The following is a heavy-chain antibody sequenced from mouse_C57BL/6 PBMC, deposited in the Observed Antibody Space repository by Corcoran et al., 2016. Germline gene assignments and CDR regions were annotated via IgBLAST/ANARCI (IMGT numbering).Heavy chain of an antibody. CDR2: IYTDTGEP. D-gene: IGHD2-5*01. J-gene: IGHJ1*03. V-gene: IGHV9-1*01. CDR3: VMGAYYSNYGYYDV. Sequence: QIQLVQYGPELKKTGETVKISCQDYGYTFTEYQMQWVKQAPGQGFKWMGMIYTDTGEPKYAEEFKGRLAFYLETYASTAYLHINNLKNEDTATDFCVMGAYYSNYGYYDVWGTGTTVTVSS. CDR1: GYTFTEYQ.